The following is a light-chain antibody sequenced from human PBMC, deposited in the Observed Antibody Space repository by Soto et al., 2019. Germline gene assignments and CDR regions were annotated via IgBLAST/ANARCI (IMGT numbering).Light chain of an antibody. CDR3: QQYYTYPYT. J-gene: IGKJ2*01. V-gene: IGKV1-5*03. Sequence: DIQMTQSPSTLSSSVGDRVTITCRASHSISVWLAWYQQKPGKAPKLLIYQASTLESGVPSRLSGRGSGTDFTLTISSLQPDDFATYYCQQYYTYPYTLGQGTKLEIK. CDR1: HSISVW. CDR2: QAS.